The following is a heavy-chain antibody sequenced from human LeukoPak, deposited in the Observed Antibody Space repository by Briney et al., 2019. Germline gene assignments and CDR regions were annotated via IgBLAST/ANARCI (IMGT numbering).Heavy chain of an antibody. V-gene: IGHV3-48*01. CDR3: ARGQYCSGTSCYAYYYYYNMDV. Sequence: GGSLRPSCAASGFTFSTYSMNWVRQAPGKGLEWVSYISSSSSTIYYADSVKGRFTISRDNAKNSLYLQMNSLRAEDTAVYYCARGQYCSGTSCYAYYYYYNMDVWGQGTTVTVSS. D-gene: IGHD2-2*01. CDR2: ISSSSSTI. CDR1: GFTFSTYS. J-gene: IGHJ6*02.